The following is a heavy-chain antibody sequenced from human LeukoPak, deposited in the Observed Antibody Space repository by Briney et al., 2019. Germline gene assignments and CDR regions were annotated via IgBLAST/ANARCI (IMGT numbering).Heavy chain of an antibody. Sequence: NTSETLSLTCTVSGGSISSYYWSWIRQPPGKGLEWIGNIYYSGSTNYNPSLKSRVTISVDTSKNQFSLKLSSVTAADTAMYYCARVEEGYGSGRRENYYYYYMDVWGKGTTVTISS. D-gene: IGHD3-10*01. CDR3: ARVEEGYGSGRRENYYYYYMDV. CDR2: IYYSGST. J-gene: IGHJ6*03. V-gene: IGHV4-59*01. CDR1: GGSISSYY.